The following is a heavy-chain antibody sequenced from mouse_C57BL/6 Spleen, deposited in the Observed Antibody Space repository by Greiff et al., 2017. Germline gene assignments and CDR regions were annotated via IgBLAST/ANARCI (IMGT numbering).Heavy chain of an antibody. V-gene: IGHV8-8*01. CDR1: GFSLSTFGMG. CDR2: IWWDDDK. CDR3: ARIAGILRLYYFDY. Sequence: ESGPGILQPSQTLSLTCSFSGFSLSTFGMGVGWIRQPSGKGLEWLAHIWWDDDKYYNPALKSRLTISKDTSKNQVFLKIAHVDTADTATYYCARIAGILRLYYFDYWGQGTTLTVSS. J-gene: IGHJ2*01. D-gene: IGHD1-1*01.